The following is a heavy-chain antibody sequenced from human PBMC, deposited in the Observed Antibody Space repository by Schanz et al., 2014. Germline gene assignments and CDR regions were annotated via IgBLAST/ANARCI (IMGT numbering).Heavy chain of an antibody. CDR1: GLIFSNYV. Sequence: EVQLLESGGGLVQPGGSLKLSCAASGLIFSNYVMSWVRQAPGKGLEWVSTIGTSGGTNYAESVKGRFTISRDNSKNTLYLQMNSLRAEATAFYYCPADLWFGAVWGVWWGQGTLVTVSS. V-gene: IGHV3-23*01. D-gene: IGHD3-10*01. J-gene: IGHJ4*02. CDR3: PADLWFGAVWGVW. CDR2: IGTSGGT.